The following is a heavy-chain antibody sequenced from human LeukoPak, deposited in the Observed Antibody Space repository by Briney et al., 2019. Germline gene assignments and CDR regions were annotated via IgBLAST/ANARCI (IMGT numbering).Heavy chain of an antibody. CDR2: INTYNGNT. V-gene: IGHV1-18*04. J-gene: IGHJ5*02. CDR1: GYTFTNYG. CDR3: ARNSPRDVAGRQFLPGVLSLLSQCDNCFDP. D-gene: IGHD7-27*01. Sequence: ASVKVSCKASGYTFTNYGISWVRQAPGQGLEWMGWINTYNGNTNYAQKFQGRVTMTTDTSTSTAYMELSSLRSDDTAVYYCARNSPRDVAGRQFLPGVLSLLSQCDNCFDPWGQGTLVSVSS.